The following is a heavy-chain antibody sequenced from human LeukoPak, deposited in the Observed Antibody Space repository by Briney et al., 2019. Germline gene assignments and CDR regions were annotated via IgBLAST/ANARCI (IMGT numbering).Heavy chain of an antibody. CDR3: AREVGDGYSGYDLTD. V-gene: IGHV3-30*03. CDR1: GFTFSSYG. Sequence: GGSLRLSCAASGFTFSSYGMHWVRQAPGKGLEWVAVISYDGSNKYHADSVKGRFTISRDNSKNTLYLQMNSLRAEDTAVYYCAREVGDGYSGYDLTDWGQGTLVTVSS. J-gene: IGHJ4*02. D-gene: IGHD5-12*01. CDR2: ISYDGSNK.